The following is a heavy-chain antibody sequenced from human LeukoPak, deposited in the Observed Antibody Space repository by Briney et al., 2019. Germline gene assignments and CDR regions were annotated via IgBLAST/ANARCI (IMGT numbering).Heavy chain of an antibody. CDR3: AKVGDYGDYVGDDAFDI. Sequence: PGGSLRLSCVVSGFSVSTNYMTWVRQAPGKGLEWVSLIYGGGTTYYADSVKGRFTISRDNSKNTLYLQMNSLRAEDTAVYYCAKVGDYGDYVGDDAFDIWGQGTMVTVSS. CDR2: IYGGGTT. D-gene: IGHD4-17*01. V-gene: IGHV3-66*02. J-gene: IGHJ3*02. CDR1: GFSVSTNY.